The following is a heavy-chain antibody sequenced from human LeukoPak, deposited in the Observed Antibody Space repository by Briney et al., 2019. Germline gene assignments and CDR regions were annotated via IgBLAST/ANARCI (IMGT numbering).Heavy chain of an antibody. CDR1: GGSFSGYY. Sequence: SETLSLTCAVYGGSFSGYYWSWIRQPPGKGLEWIGEINHSGSTNYNPCLKSRVTISVDTSKNQFSLKLSSVTAADTAVYYCARGGSCSSTSCYRHYYYGMDVWGQGTTVTVSS. CDR3: ARGGSCSSTSCYRHYYYGMDV. CDR2: INHSGST. J-gene: IGHJ6*02. V-gene: IGHV4-34*01. D-gene: IGHD2-2*01.